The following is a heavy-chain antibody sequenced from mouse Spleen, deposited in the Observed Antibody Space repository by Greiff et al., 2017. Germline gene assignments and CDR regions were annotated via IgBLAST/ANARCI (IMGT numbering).Heavy chain of an antibody. V-gene: IGHV1-39*01. CDR1: GYSFTDYN. CDR3: ARWLYGNLTFPFAY. J-gene: IGHJ3*01. D-gene: IGHD2-1*01. CDR2: INPNYGTT. Sequence: VHVKQSGPELVKPGASVKISCKASGYSFTDYNMNWVKQSNGKSLEWIGVINPNYGTTSYNQKFKGKATLTVDQSSSTAYMQLNSLTSEDSAVYYCARWLYGNLTFPFAYWGQGTLVTVSA.